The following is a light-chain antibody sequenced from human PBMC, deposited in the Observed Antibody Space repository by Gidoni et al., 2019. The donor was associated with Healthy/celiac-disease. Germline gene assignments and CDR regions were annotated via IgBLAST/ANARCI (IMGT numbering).Light chain of an antibody. CDR1: QSISSY. CDR3: QQSYRPLT. J-gene: IGKJ3*01. Sequence: DIQMTQSPSSLSASVGDRVTITCRASQSISSYLNWYQQKPGKAPKLLIYAASSLQSGVPSRFSGSGSGTDFTLTISSLQPEDFATYYGQQSYRPLTFGPGTKVDIK. V-gene: IGKV1-39*01. CDR2: AAS.